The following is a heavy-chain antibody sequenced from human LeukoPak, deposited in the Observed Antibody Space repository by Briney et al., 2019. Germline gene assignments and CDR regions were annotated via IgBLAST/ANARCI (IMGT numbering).Heavy chain of an antibody. V-gene: IGHV3-21*01. CDR3: ARDLYCRSSTSCYTGAVYFDY. CDR1: GFTFSSYG. CDR2: ISSSSSYI. J-gene: IGHJ4*02. Sequence: GGSLRLSCAASGFTFSSYGMHWVRQAPGKGLEWVSSISSSSSYIYYADSVKGRFTISRDNAKNSLYLQMNSLRAEDTAVYYCARDLYCRSSTSCYTGAVYFDYWGQGTLVTVSS. D-gene: IGHD2-2*02.